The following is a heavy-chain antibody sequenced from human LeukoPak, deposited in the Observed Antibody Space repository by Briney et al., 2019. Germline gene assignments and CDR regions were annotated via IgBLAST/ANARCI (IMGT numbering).Heavy chain of an antibody. Sequence: ASVKVSCEASGYTFTGYYMHWVRQAPGQGLEWMGWINPNSGGTNYAQKFQGRVTMTRDTSISTAYMELRGLRSDDTAVYYCARGSALSEEELRANDYWGQGTLVSVSS. J-gene: IGHJ4*02. V-gene: IGHV1-2*02. D-gene: IGHD1-7*01. CDR3: ARGSALSEEELRANDY. CDR1: GYTFTGYY. CDR2: INPNSGGT.